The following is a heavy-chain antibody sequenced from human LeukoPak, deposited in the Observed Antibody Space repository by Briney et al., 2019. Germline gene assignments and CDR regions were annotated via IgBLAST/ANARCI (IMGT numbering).Heavy chain of an antibody. CDR1: GFTLSSYW. J-gene: IGHJ4*02. V-gene: IGHV3-7*01. Sequence: PGGSLRLSCAASGFTLSSYWMSWVRQAPGKGLEWVANIRLDGSEKYYVDSVKGRFTISTDNAKNSLSLQMNSLRAEDTAVYYCARDRGYCSGGSCYSVYDYWGQGTLVTVSS. CDR3: ARDRGYCSGGSCYSVYDY. D-gene: IGHD2-15*01. CDR2: IRLDGSEK.